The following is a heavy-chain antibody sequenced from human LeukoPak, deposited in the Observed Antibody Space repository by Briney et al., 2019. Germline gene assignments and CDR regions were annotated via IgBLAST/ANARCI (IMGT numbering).Heavy chain of an antibody. V-gene: IGHV4-4*02. Sequence: SETLSLTCAVSGGSISSSNWWSWVRQPPGKGLEWIGEIYHSGSTNYNPSLKSRVTISVDKSKNQFSLKLSSVTAADTAVYYCARESGSYHNWFDPWGQGTLVTVSS. CDR3: ARESGSYHNWFDP. D-gene: IGHD1-26*01. CDR2: IYHSGST. J-gene: IGHJ5*02. CDR1: GGSISSSNW.